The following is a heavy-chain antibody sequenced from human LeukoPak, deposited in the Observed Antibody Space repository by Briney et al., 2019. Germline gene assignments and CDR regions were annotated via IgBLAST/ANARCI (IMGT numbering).Heavy chain of an antibody. CDR3: ARRSSITRSLDY. Sequence: SETLSLTCTVSGGSISSSSYYWGWIRQPPGKGLEWTGSIYYSGSTYYNPSLKSRVTISVDTSKNQFSLKLSSVTAAATAVYYCARRSSITRSLDYWGQGTLVTVSS. J-gene: IGHJ4*02. V-gene: IGHV4-39*01. CDR1: GGSISSSSYY. D-gene: IGHD3-3*02. CDR2: IYYSGST.